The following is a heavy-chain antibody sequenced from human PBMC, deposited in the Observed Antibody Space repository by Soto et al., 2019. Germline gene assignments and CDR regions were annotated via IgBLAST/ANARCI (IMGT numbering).Heavy chain of an antibody. CDR2: MNPNSGNT. CDR3: ARVLRFLEWLRLGY. CDR1: GYTFTSYD. Sequence: ASVKVSCKASGYTFTSYDINWVRQATGQGLEWMGWMNPNSGNTGYAQKFQGRVTMTRNTSISTAYMELSSLRSEDTAGYYCARVLRFLEWLRLGYWGQGTLVTVSS. V-gene: IGHV1-8*01. J-gene: IGHJ4*02. D-gene: IGHD3-3*01.